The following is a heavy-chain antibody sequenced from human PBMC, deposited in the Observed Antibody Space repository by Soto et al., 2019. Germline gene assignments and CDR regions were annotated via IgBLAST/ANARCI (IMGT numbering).Heavy chain of an antibody. V-gene: IGHV3-21*01. CDR3: ATAVSLNWFDP. J-gene: IGHJ5*02. Sequence: PGGSLRLSCAASGLTFSNYSMNWVRQAPGKGLEWVSSISSSSSYIYYADSVKGRFTISRDNAKNSLYLQMNSLRAEDTAVYYCATAVSLNWFDPWGQGTLVTVSS. CDR2: ISSSSSYI. CDR1: GLTFSNYS.